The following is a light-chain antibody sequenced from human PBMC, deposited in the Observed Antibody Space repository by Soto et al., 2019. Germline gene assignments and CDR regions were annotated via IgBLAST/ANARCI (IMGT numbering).Light chain of an antibody. J-gene: IGLJ1*01. CDR3: QSSDSSLNV. V-gene: IGLV2-14*01. Sequence: QSVLTQPASVSGSPGQTITISCTGTSSDIGGYNAVSWYQHHPGKAPKLIIYEVTHRPSGVSDRFSASKSGNTASLTISGLQAEDEADYYCQSSDSSLNVFGTGTKVTVL. CDR1: SSDIGGYNA. CDR2: EVT.